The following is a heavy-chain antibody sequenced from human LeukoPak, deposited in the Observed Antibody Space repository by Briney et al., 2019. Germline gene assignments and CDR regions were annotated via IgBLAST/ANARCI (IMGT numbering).Heavy chain of an antibody. CDR1: GYTFTSYG. CDR2: ISAYNGNT. CDR3: ARDLFGGLLDYYYYYMDV. V-gene: IGHV1-18*01. D-gene: IGHD3-3*01. J-gene: IGHJ6*03. Sequence: ASVKVSCKASGYTFTSYGFTWVRQAPGQGLEWMGWISAYNGNTNYAQKVQGRVTMTTDTSTSTANMELSRLRSDDTAVYYCARDLFGGLLDYYYYYMDVWGKGTTVTVSS.